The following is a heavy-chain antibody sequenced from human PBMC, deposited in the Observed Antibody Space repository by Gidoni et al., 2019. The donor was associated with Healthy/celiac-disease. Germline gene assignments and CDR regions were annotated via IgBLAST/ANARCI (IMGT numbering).Heavy chain of an antibody. CDR2: ISGSGGST. Sequence: EVQLLESGGGLVQPGGSLRLSCAASGFTFSSYAMSWVRQAPGKGLEWVSAISGSGGSTYYADSVKGRFTISRDNSKNTLYLQMNSLRAEDTAVYYCAKLPYCGGDCYSIKRDGMDVWGQGTTVTVSS. D-gene: IGHD2-21*02. V-gene: IGHV3-23*01. CDR3: AKLPYCGGDCYSIKRDGMDV. J-gene: IGHJ6*02. CDR1: GFTFSSYA.